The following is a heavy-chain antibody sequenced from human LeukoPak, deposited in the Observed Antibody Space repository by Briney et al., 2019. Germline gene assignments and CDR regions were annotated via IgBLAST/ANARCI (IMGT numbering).Heavy chain of an antibody. CDR3: ARRQYSGYDFDF. V-gene: IGHV5-51*01. CDR2: IYPRNSDT. CDR1: GYIFNNYW. J-gene: IGHJ4*02. Sequence: GESLKIPCKASGYIFNNYWIAWVRQMPGKGLEWMGIIYPRNSDTRYSPSFQGQVTVSADKSISTAYLQWNTLEASDTAMYYCARRQYSGYDFDFWGQGTLVTVSS. D-gene: IGHD5-12*01.